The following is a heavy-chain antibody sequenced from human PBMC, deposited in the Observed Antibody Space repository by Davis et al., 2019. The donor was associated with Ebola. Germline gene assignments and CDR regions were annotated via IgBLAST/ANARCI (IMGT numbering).Heavy chain of an antibody. V-gene: IGHV1-46*01. Sequence: ASVKVSCKASGYTFTNYYMHWVRQAPGQGLEWMGIINPSGGSTSYAQKFQGRVTMTRDTSTSTVYMELTGLRSEDTAVYYCARDQLRGLVLFYYFDYWGQGTLVTVSS. CDR3: ARDQLRGLVLFYYFDY. CDR2: INPSGGST. CDR1: GYTFTNYY. D-gene: IGHD3-10*01. J-gene: IGHJ4*02.